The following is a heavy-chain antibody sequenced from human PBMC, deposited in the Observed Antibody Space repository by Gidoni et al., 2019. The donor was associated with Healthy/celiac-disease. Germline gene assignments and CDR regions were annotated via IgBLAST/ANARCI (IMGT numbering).Heavy chain of an antibody. CDR2: ISGSGGST. Sequence: EVQLLESGGGLVQPGGSLRLSCAASGFTFSSYAMSWVRQAPGKGLEWVSAISGSGGSTYYADSVKGRFTISRDNSKNTLYLQMNSLRAEDTAVYYCANLKLLWFGEYPRKNWFDPWGQGTLVTVSS. J-gene: IGHJ5*02. CDR3: ANLKLLWFGEYPRKNWFDP. CDR1: GFTFSSYA. D-gene: IGHD3-10*01. V-gene: IGHV3-23*01.